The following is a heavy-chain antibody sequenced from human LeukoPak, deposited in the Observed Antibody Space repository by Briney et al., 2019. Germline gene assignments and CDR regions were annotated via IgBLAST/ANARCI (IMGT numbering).Heavy chain of an antibody. V-gene: IGHV1-69*04. CDR2: IIPILGIA. D-gene: IGHD3-10*01. CDR1: GGTFSSYT. CDR3: ARDASDYYGSGSYYVY. J-gene: IGHJ4*02. Sequence: VASVKVSCKASGGTFSSYTISWVRQAPGQGLEWMGRIIPILGIANYAQKFQGRVTITADKSTSTAYMELSSLRSEDTAVYYCARDASDYYGSGSYYVYWGQGTPVTVSS.